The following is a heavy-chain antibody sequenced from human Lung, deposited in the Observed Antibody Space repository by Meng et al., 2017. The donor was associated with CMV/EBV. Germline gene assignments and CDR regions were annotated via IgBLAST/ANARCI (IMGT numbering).Heavy chain of an antibody. CDR3: AREEAMVGYYTNWFDA. J-gene: IGHJ5*02. V-gene: IGHV3-23*01. CDR2: ISGSVGNT. CDR1: GFPFRSYA. D-gene: IGHD5-18*01. Sequence: GGSLRLXCAASGFPFRSYAMSWVRQAPGKGLEWVSSISGSVGNTYYADSVKGRFTISRDNSGDTLYMQMSSLRAEDTAVYYCAREEAMVGYYTNWFDAWGQGAXVTVVS.